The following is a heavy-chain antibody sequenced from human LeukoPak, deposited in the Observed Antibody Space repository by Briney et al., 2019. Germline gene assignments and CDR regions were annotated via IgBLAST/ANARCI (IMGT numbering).Heavy chain of an antibody. V-gene: IGHV3-7*01. J-gene: IGHJ4*02. D-gene: IGHD2-2*01. CDR1: GFTLDDHW. Sequence: GGSLRLSCGASGFTLDDHWMSWVRQAPGQGLEWVANINQDGREKYYLDSAKGRFTISRDNARNSLYLQVNSLRAEDTAVYYCARGGTSGYSSTRHFWGGNYYFDYWGQGSLVTVSS. CDR2: INQDGREK. CDR3: ARGGTSGYSSTRHFWGGNYYFDY.